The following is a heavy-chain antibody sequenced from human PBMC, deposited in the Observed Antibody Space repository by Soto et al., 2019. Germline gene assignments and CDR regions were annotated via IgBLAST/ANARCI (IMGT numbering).Heavy chain of an antibody. D-gene: IGHD5-18*01. J-gene: IGHJ6*02. V-gene: IGHV3-30*18. CDR1: AFTFSSYG. CDR3: AKEGYSYGGAPYGMDV. CDR2: IAYDGSNK. Sequence: GGSLRLSCAGSAFTFSSYGMHWVRQAPGKGLEWVAVIAYDGSNKYYADSVKGRFTISRDNSKNTLYLQMNSLRAEDTAVYYCAKEGYSYGGAPYGMDVWGQGTTVTVS.